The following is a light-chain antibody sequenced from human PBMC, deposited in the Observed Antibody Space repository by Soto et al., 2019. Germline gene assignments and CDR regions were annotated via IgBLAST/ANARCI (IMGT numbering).Light chain of an antibody. J-gene: IGKJ1*01. V-gene: IGKV3-20*01. Sequence: EIVLTQSPGTLSLSPGERATLFCRASQSIATSQLAWYQQKPGQAPRLLIYAASTRATGIPARFSGSGSGTDFTLTISRLEPEDFAVYYCQQYGSSPETFGQGTKVDIK. CDR1: QSIATSQ. CDR3: QQYGSSPET. CDR2: AAS.